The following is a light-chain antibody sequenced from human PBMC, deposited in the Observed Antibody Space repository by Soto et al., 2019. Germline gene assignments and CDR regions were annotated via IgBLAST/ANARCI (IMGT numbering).Light chain of an antibody. CDR2: AAS. J-gene: IGKJ1*01. CDR1: QSISSY. CDR3: QQSYSTLTWT. Sequence: DIQMTQSPSSLSASVGDGVTITCRASQSISSYLNWYQQKPGKAPKLLIYAASSLQSGVPSRFSGSGSGTDFTLTISSLQPEDFATYYGQQSYSTLTWTFGQGTKVEIK. V-gene: IGKV1-39*01.